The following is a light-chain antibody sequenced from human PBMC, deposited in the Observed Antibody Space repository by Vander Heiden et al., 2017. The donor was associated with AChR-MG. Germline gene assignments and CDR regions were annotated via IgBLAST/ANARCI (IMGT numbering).Light chain of an antibody. J-gene: IGLJ2*01. V-gene: IGLV2-23*02. Sequence: QSALPQPASVSGSPGQSITISCTGTTSDFGTYYLVPWYQHHPGKPSKIMIYEVSKRPSGVSNRFSASKSGNTASLTISGLKAEDEADYYCCAYADSGTVLFGGGTKLTVL. CDR1: TSDFGTYYL. CDR2: EVS. CDR3: CAYADSGTVL.